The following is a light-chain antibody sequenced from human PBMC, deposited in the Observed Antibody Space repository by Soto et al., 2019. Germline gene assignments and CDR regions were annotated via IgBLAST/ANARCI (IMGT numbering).Light chain of an antibody. Sequence: DIQLTQSPSSLSASVGDRVTITCQASQAIITYLNWFQQRPGKAPKLLIYDASHLETGVPSRFSGSGSGTALTLTISSLQPEDVGTYYCQQYENLPLTFGGGTKVE. J-gene: IGKJ4*01. V-gene: IGKV1-33*01. CDR3: QQYENLPLT. CDR2: DAS. CDR1: QAIITY.